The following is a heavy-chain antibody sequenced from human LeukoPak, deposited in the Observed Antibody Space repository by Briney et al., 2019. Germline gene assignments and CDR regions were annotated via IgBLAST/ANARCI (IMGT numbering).Heavy chain of an antibody. V-gene: IGHV3-33*01. J-gene: IGHJ4*02. CDR1: GFTFSKYG. CDR2: IWYDGSNK. Sequence: QPGRSLRLSCAASGFTFSKYGMHWVRQAPGKGLEWVAVIWYDGSNKYYADSVKGRFTISRDNSKNTVYLQMNSLRPEDTAVYYYARDAFNSGWYGVDYWGQGTLVTVSS. D-gene: IGHD6-19*01. CDR3: ARDAFNSGWYGVDY.